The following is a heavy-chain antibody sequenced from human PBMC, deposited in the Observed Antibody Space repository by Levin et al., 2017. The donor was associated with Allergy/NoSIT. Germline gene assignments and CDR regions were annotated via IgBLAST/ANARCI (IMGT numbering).Heavy chain of an antibody. Sequence: GGSLRLSCAASEFTFNSYGMHWVRQAPGEGLEWVAVISFDGSDKHYADSVKGRFTISRDSSKNTLYLQMNTLRVEDTAVYYCAKYRYSGLGTYSSRPMDVWGQGTTVTVSS. D-gene: IGHD3-10*01. J-gene: IGHJ6*02. CDR2: ISFDGSDK. V-gene: IGHV3-30*18. CDR3: AKYRYSGLGTYSSRPMDV. CDR1: EFTFNSYG.